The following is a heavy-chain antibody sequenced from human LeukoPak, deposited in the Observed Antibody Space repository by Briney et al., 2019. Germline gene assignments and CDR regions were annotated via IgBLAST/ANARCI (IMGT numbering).Heavy chain of an antibody. CDR3: ARTAYYYDSSGYYRF. Sequence: ASVKVSCKASGYTFTSYGISWVRQAPGQGLEWMGWISAYNGNTNYAQKLQGRVTMTTDTSTSTAYMELRSLRSDDTAVYYCARTAYYYDSSGYYRFWGQGTLVTVSS. CDR1: GYTFTSYG. V-gene: IGHV1-18*01. D-gene: IGHD3-22*01. J-gene: IGHJ4*02. CDR2: ISAYNGNT.